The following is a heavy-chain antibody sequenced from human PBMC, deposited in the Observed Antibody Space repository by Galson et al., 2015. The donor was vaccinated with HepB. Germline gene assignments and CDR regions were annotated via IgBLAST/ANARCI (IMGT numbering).Heavy chain of an antibody. J-gene: IGHJ6*02. CDR3: ATFELRSLYGMDV. CDR1: GFTFSSYG. CDR2: ISYDGSNK. Sequence: SLRLSCAASGFTFSSYGMHWVRQAPGQGLEWVAVISYDGSNKYYADSVKGRFTISRDNSKNTLYLQMNSLRAEDTAVYYCATFELRSLYGMDVWGQGTTVTVYS. D-gene: IGHD3-3*01. V-gene: IGHV3-30*03.